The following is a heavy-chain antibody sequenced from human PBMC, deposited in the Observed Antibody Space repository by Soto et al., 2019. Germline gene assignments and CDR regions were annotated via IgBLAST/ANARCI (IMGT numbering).Heavy chain of an antibody. CDR1: GYTFTGYY. CDR2: INPNSGGT. V-gene: IGHV1-2*04. D-gene: IGHD3-10*01. Sequence: GASVKVSCKASGYTFTGYYMHWVRQAPGQGLEWMGWINPNSGGTNYAQKFQGWVTMTRDTSISTAYMELSSLRSEDTAVYYCARGPSFGDPPHFDYWGQGTLVTVSS. CDR3: ARGPSFGDPPHFDY. J-gene: IGHJ4*02.